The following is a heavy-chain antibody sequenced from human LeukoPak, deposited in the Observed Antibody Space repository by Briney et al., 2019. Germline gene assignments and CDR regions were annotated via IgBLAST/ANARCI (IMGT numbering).Heavy chain of an antibody. J-gene: IGHJ6*04. CDR3: AELGITMIGGV. Sequence: GGSLRLSCAASGFTFSSYAMSWVRQAPGRGLEWVSVIYSGGSTYYADSVKGRFTISRDNSKNTLYLQMNSLRAEDTAVYYCAELGITMIGGVWGKGTTVTISS. CDR1: GFTFSSYA. CDR2: IYSGGST. V-gene: IGHV3-66*01. D-gene: IGHD3-10*02.